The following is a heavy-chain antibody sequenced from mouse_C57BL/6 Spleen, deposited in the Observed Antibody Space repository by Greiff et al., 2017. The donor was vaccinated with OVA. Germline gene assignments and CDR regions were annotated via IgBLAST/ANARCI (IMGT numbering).Heavy chain of an antibody. J-gene: IGHJ4*01. CDR1: GYTFTSYW. CDR2: IDPSDSET. CDR3: AREGNYYAMDY. V-gene: IGHV1-52*01. Sequence: VQLQQPGAELVRPGSSVKLSCKASGYTFTSYWMHWVKQRPIQGLEWIGNIDPSDSETHYNQKFKDKATLTVDKSSSTAYMQLSSLTSEDSAVYYCAREGNYYAMDYWGQGTSVTVSS.